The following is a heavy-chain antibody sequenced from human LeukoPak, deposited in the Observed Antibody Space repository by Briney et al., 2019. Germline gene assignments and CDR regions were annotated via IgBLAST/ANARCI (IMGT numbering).Heavy chain of an antibody. CDR2: ISGGGETT. V-gene: IGHV3-23*01. Sequence: GGSLRLSCAASGFTFKSYAMSWVRQAPGKGLEWVSSISGGGETTYYADSAKGRFTISRDNSQNTLYLQMNSLRAEDTAVYYYARDYADYVGYFFFDYWGQGTLVTVSS. J-gene: IGHJ4*02. CDR1: GFTFKSYA. CDR3: ARDYADYVGYFFFDY. D-gene: IGHD4-17*01.